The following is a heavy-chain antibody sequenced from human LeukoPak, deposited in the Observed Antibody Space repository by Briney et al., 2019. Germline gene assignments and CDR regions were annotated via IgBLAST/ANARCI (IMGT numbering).Heavy chain of an antibody. J-gene: IGHJ4*02. Sequence: PSETLSLTCAVYGGSFSGYYWSWIRQPPGKGLEWIGEINHSGSTNYNPSLKSRVTISVDTSKNQFSLKLSSVTAADTAVYYCARKTAMVTCFDYWGQGTLVTVSS. CDR2: INHSGST. CDR1: GGSFSGYY. CDR3: ARKTAMVTCFDY. V-gene: IGHV4-34*01. D-gene: IGHD5-18*01.